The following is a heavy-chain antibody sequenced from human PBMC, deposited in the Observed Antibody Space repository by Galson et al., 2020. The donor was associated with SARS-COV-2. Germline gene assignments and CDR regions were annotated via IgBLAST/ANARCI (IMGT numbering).Heavy chain of an antibody. Sequence: GGSLRLSCAAYGFTFGDYALHWVRHAPGKGLEWVGVMSYDGTNTNYADSVKGRFSISRDNSKNSLYLHMTGLRPEDRAVYYCARGRYYYGSGNYYWRFDYWVQGALVTVSS. CDR3: ARGRYYYGSGNYYWRFDY. CDR1: GFTFGDYA. V-gene: IGHV3-30-3*01. J-gene: IGHJ4*02. D-gene: IGHD3-10*01. CDR2: MSYDGTNT.